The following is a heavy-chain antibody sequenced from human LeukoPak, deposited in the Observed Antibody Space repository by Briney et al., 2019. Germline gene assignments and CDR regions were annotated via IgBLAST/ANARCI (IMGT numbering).Heavy chain of an antibody. CDR3: ARRRLGYYFDY. CDR1: GGSFSGYY. Sequence: SETLSLTCGVYGGSFSGYYWSWIRQPPGKGLGWIGEINPRGSTNYNPSLKSRVTLSADTSKNQFSLTLNSVTAADTAVYYCARRRLGYYFDYWGQGTLVTVSS. V-gene: IGHV4-34*01. CDR2: INPRGST. J-gene: IGHJ4*02. D-gene: IGHD5-24*01.